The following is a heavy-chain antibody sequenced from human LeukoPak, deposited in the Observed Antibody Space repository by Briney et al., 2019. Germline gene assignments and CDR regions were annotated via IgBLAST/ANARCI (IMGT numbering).Heavy chain of an antibody. CDR1: GFTFSSYA. CDR3: AKAAYFYGSGSYYNDY. J-gene: IGHJ4*02. D-gene: IGHD3-10*01. Sequence: GGSLRLSCAASGFTFSSYAMHWVRQAPGKGLEWVSAISGSGGSTYYADSVKGRFTISRDNTKNSLYLQMNSLRAEDTAVYFCAKAAYFYGSGSYYNDYWGQGTLVTVSS. V-gene: IGHV3-23*01. CDR2: ISGSGGST.